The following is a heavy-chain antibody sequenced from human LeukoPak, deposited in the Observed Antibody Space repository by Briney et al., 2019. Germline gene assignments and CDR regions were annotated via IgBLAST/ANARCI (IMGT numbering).Heavy chain of an antibody. CDR3: AWGQLWSLGDYYMDV. Sequence: PGGSLRLSCAASGFTFSSYAMHWVRQAPGKGLEWVAVISYDGSNKYYADSVKGRFTISRDNSKNTLYLQMNSLRAEDTAVYYCAWGQLWSLGDYYMDVRGKGTTVTVSS. V-gene: IGHV3-30*04. CDR1: GFTFSSYA. J-gene: IGHJ6*03. D-gene: IGHD5-18*01. CDR2: ISYDGSNK.